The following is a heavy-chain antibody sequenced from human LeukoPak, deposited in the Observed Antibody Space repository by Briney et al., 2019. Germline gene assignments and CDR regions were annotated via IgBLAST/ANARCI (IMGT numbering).Heavy chain of an antibody. Sequence: ETLSLTCAVXXXXXSXXYWXXXRXPPXXXXEXXXXXNHSGSTNYNPSLKSRVTISVDTSKNQFSLKLSSVTAADTAVYYCARGRGSSSSGYYYGMDVWGQGTTVTVSS. CDR2: XNHSGST. CDR1: XXXXSXXY. CDR3: ARGRGSSSSGYYYGMDV. V-gene: IGHV4-34*01. J-gene: IGHJ6*02. D-gene: IGHD6-6*01.